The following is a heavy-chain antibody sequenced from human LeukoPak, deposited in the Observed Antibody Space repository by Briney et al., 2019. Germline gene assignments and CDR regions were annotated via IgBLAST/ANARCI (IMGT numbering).Heavy chain of an antibody. Sequence: PSETLSLTCAVYGGSFSGYYWSWIRQPPGKGLEWIGEINHSGSTNYNPSLKSRVTISVDTSKNQFSLKLSSVTAADTAVYYCAKERGYCFDPWGQGMLVTVSS. CDR3: AKERGYCFDP. D-gene: IGHD3-3*01. CDR2: INHSGST. J-gene: IGHJ5*02. V-gene: IGHV4-34*01. CDR1: GGSFSGYY.